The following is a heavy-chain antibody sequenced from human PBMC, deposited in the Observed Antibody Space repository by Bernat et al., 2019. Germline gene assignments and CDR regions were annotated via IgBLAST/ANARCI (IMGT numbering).Heavy chain of an antibody. CDR3: EGRYDYGDYVGY. V-gene: IGHV3-23*01. CDR2: ISPSGDNT. CDR1: GFTFSTYA. D-gene: IGHD4-17*01. Sequence: EVQLLESGGGLVQPGGSLRLSCVASGFTFSTYAMSWLRQAPGKGLEWVSAISPSGDNTYYADPVKGRFTSSSDNSKRTLYLQMNGLRAEDTAVYYCEGRYDYGDYVGYWGQGTLVTVSS. J-gene: IGHJ4*02.